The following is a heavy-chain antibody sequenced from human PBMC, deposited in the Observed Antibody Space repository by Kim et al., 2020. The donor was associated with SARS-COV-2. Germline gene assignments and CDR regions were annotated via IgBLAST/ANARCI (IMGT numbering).Heavy chain of an antibody. Sequence: GGSLRLSCSGSGFTFGDYAMSWFRQAPGKGLEWVGFIRSKPHGGATEYGASVKGRFTISRDDSKSIAYLQMNSLKIEDTALYSCVRLPEYSTFADLDYWGQGTLVTVPS. D-gene: IGHD2-2*01. CDR2: IRSKPHGGAT. CDR1: GFTFGDYA. CDR3: VRLPEYSTFADLDY. J-gene: IGHJ4*02. V-gene: IGHV3-49*03.